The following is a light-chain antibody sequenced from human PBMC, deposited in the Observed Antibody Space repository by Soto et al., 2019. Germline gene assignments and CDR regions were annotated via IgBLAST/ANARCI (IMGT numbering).Light chain of an antibody. J-gene: IGKJ1*01. CDR2: GAS. CDR1: QSVSSN. CDR3: QQYNNCPVT. V-gene: IGKV3-15*01. Sequence: EIVMTQSPATLSVSPGERATLSCRASQSVSSNLAWYQQKPGQDPRLLIYGASSRATGIPARFSGSGSGTEYTLTISSLQSEDFAVYYCQQYNNCPVTFGQGTKVEIK.